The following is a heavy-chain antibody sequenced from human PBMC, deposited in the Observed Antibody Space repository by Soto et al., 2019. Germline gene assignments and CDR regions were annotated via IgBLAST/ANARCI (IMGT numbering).Heavy chain of an antibody. CDR1: GGSISSGGYY. J-gene: IGHJ5*02. Sequence: ASETLSLTCTVSGGSISSGGYYWSWIRQHPGKGLEWIGYIYYSGSTYYNPSLKSRVTISVDTSKNQFSLKLSSVTAADTAVYYCARVDESIAAAGPNWFDPWGQGTLVTVSS. CDR3: ARVDESIAAAGPNWFDP. D-gene: IGHD6-13*01. V-gene: IGHV4-31*03. CDR2: IYYSGST.